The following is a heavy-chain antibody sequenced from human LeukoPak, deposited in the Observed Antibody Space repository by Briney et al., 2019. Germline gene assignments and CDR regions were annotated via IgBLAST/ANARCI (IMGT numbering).Heavy chain of an antibody. CDR1: GFTFSSYE. Sequence: GGSLRLSCAASGFTFSSYEMNWVRQAPGKGLEWVSYISSSGSTIYYADSVKGRFTISRDNAKNSLYLQMNSLRAEDTAVYYCARDYRCSSIRCPRQTSWFDPWGQGTLVTVSS. V-gene: IGHV3-48*03. D-gene: IGHD2-2*01. CDR2: ISSSGSTI. CDR3: ARDYRCSSIRCPRQTSWFDP. J-gene: IGHJ5*02.